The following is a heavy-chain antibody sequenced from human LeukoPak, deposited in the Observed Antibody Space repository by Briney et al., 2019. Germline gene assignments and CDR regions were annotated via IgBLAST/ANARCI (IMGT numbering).Heavy chain of an antibody. CDR2: IYHSGST. CDR3: ARSLYSSSWYTNPPASDPGFDY. Sequence: SQTLSLTCTVSGGSISSGGYYWSWIRQPPGKGLEWIGYIYHSGSTYYNPSLKSRVTISVDRSKNQFSLKLSSVTAADTAVYYCARSLYSSSWYTNPPASDPGFDYWGQGTLVTVSS. V-gene: IGHV4-30-2*01. D-gene: IGHD6-13*01. CDR1: GGSISSGGYY. J-gene: IGHJ4*02.